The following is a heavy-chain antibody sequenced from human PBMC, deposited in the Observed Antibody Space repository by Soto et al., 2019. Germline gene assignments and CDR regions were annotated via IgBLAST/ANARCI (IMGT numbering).Heavy chain of an antibody. CDR2: ISSSSSTI. CDR3: AREEVVRAYGDYLPYFQH. V-gene: IGHV3-48*01. J-gene: IGHJ1*01. CDR1: GFTFSSYS. D-gene: IGHD4-17*01. Sequence: GESLKISCAASGFTFSSYSMNWVRQAPGKGLEWVSYISSSSSTIYYADSVKGRFTISRDNAKNSLYLQMNSLRAEDTAVYYCAREEVVRAYGDYLPYFQHWGQGTLVTVSS.